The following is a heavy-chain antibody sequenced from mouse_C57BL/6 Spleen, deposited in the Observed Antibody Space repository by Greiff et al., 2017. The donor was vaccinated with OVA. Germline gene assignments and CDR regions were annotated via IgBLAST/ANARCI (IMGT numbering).Heavy chain of an antibody. V-gene: IGHV1-9*01. CDR1: GYTFTGYW. D-gene: IGHD2-1*01. J-gene: IGHJ3*01. CDR3: SRRGNYGGFAG. Sequence: VKLQESGAELMKPGASVKLSCKATGYTFTGYWIEWVKQRPGHGLEWIGEILPGGGSTNYNEKFKGKATFTADTSSNTAYMQLSSLTTEDSAIYYCSRRGNYGGFAGWGQGTLVTVSA. CDR2: ILPGGGST.